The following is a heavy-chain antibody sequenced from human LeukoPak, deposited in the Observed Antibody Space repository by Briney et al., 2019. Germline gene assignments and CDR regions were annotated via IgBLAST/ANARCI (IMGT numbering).Heavy chain of an antibody. D-gene: IGHD3-22*01. CDR3: ARDREATYDSSGYYDY. V-gene: IGHV1-69*05. Sequence: IPIFVTSNYAQKFHRRLTITTDETTSTAYMELSSRRAEDTAVYYCARDREATYDSSGYYDYWGQGTLVTVSS. CDR2: IPIFVTS. J-gene: IGHJ4*02.